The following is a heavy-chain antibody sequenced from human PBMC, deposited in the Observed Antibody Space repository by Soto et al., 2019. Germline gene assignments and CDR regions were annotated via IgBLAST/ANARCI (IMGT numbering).Heavy chain of an antibody. CDR1: GGSISSGGYY. CDR2: IYYSGST. D-gene: IGHD2-2*01. Sequence: PSETLSLTCTVSGGSISSGGYYWSWIRQHPGKGLEWIGYIYYSGSTYYNPSLKSRVTISVDTSKNQFSLKLSSVTAADTAVYYCARDRCSSTSCYVDYWGQGTLVTVSS. CDR3: ARDRCSSTSCYVDY. J-gene: IGHJ4*02. V-gene: IGHV4-31*03.